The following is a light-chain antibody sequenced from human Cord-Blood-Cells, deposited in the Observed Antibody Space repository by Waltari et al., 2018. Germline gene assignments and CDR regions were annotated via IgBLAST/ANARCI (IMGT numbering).Light chain of an antibody. J-gene: IGLJ2*01. Sequence: QLVLTQSPSASASLGASVKLTCTLSSGHSSYAIAWHQQQPETGPRYLMKLNSDGSHSKGDGIPARFSGSSSGAVRYLTLSSLQSEDEADYYCQTWGTGIVVFGGGTKLTVL. CDR1: SGHSSYA. CDR3: QTWGTGIVV. CDR2: LNSDGSH. V-gene: IGLV4-69*01.